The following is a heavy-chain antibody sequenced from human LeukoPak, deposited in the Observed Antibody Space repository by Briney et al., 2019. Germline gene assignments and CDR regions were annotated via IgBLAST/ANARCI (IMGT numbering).Heavy chain of an antibody. J-gene: IGHJ4*02. CDR2: ISGRGGST. CDR3: AREGTDYYDSSELDY. D-gene: IGHD3-22*01. Sequence: GGSLRLSCAASRFIFSSYAMSWVRQAPGKGLEWVSAISGRGGSTYYADSVKGRFTISRDNSKNTLYLQMNSLRAEDTAVYYCAREGTDYYDSSELDYWGQGTLVTVSS. V-gene: IGHV3-23*01. CDR1: RFIFSSYA.